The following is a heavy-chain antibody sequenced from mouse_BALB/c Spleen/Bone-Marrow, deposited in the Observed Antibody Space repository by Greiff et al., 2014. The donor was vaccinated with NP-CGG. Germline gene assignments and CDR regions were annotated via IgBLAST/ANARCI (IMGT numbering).Heavy chain of an antibody. CDR3: ARGKCYGYVWFAY. Sequence: QVQLQQSGAELAKPGASVKMSCKASGYTFTSYRMHWVKQRPGQGLEWIGYINPSTGYTEYNQKFKDKATLTADKSSSTAYMQLSSLTSEDSAVYYCARGKCYGYVWFAYWGQGTLVTVSA. D-gene: IGHD1-2*01. J-gene: IGHJ3*01. V-gene: IGHV1-4*01. CDR1: GYTFTSYR. CDR2: INPSTGYT.